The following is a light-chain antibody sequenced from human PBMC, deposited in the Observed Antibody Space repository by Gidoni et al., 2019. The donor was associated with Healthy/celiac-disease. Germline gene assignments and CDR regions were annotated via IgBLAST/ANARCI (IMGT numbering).Light chain of an antibody. CDR2: AAS. CDR1: QGISSY. J-gene: IGKJ3*01. CDR3: QQLNSYSGT. V-gene: IGKV1-9*01. Sequence: DIQLTQSPSFLSASVGDRVTITCRASQGISSYLAWYQQKPGKAPELLIYAASTLQSGVPSRFSGSGSGTEFTLTISSLQPEDFATYYCQQLNSYSGTFGPGTKVDIK.